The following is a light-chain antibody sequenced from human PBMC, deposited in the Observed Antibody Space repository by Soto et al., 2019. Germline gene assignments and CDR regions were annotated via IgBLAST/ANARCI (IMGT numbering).Light chain of an antibody. Sequence: EIVMTTSVATLSVSPRGRATLCCRASQSISDTLAWYQQKPGQAPRLLIYSASRGATGFPARFSGSGSGTDFTLTISSLQSEDFALYYCQQRRTWPTFGQGTRLEIK. CDR3: QQRRTWPT. V-gene: IGKV3-15*01. J-gene: IGKJ5*01. CDR1: QSISDT. CDR2: SAS.